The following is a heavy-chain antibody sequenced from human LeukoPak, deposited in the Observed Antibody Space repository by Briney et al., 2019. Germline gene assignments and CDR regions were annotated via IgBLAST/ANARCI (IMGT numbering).Heavy chain of an antibody. CDR3: ARGYCSGGSCYRPLDY. D-gene: IGHD2-15*01. J-gene: IGHJ4*02. V-gene: IGHV1-69*04. Sequence: SVKVSCKASGGTFSSYAISWVRQAPGQGLEWMGRIIPILGIANYAQKFQGRVTITADKSTSTAYMELRSLRSDDTAVYYCARGYCSGGSCYRPLDYWGQETLVTVSS. CDR1: GGTFSSYA. CDR2: IIPILGIA.